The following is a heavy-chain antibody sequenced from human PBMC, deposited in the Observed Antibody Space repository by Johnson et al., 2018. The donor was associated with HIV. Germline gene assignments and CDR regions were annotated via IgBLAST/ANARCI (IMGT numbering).Heavy chain of an antibody. D-gene: IGHD6-13*01. CDR2: ISGIGRST. CDR1: GFAFSSYA. Sequence: VQLVESGVNLVQPGRSLRLSCAASGFAFSSYAMTWVRQAPGKGLEWVSAISGIGRSTYYADSVKCQFTISRYNSKNTLYLQMNSLRAEYTAIYYCAKGRYSSSWYLAGAFDIWGQGTMVTISS. CDR3: AKGRYSSSWYLAGAFDI. V-gene: IGHV3-23*04. J-gene: IGHJ3*02.